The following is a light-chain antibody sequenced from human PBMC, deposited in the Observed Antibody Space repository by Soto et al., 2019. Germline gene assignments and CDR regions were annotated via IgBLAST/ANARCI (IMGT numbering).Light chain of an antibody. CDR3: QSYDSSLSGVV. CDR1: SSNIGAGYD. CDR2: GNS. V-gene: IGLV1-40*01. J-gene: IGLJ2*01. Sequence: QAVVTQPPSVSGAPGQRVTISCTGNSSNIGAGYDVHWYQQLPGTAPKLLIYGNSNRPSGVPDRFSGSKSGTSASLAITGLQAEDEADYYCQSYDSSLSGVVFGGGTKVTVL.